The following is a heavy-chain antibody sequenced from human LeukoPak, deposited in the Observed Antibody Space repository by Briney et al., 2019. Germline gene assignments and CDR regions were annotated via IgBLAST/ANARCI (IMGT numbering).Heavy chain of an antibody. CDR2: ISYDGSNK. CDR1: GFTFSSYG. J-gene: IGHJ6*02. Sequence: GRSLRLSCAASGFTFSSYGMHWVRQAPGKGLEWVAVISYDGSNKYYADSVKGRFTISRDNSKNTLYLQMNSLRAEDTAVYYCAKDILIEAAQWDGMDVWGQGTTVTVSS. V-gene: IGHV3-30*18. D-gene: IGHD6-13*01. CDR3: AKDILIEAAQWDGMDV.